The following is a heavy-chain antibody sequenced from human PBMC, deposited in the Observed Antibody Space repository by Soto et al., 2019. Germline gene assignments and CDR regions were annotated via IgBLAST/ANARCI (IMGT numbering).Heavy chain of an antibody. J-gene: IGHJ6*03. Sequence: QVQLVESGGGLVKPGGSLRLSCAASGFTFSDYYMSWIRQAPGKGLEWVSYISSSGSTIYSADSVKGRFTISRDNAKNSLYLQMNSMRAEDTAVYYCARVYYDFWSVRTEYYYYMDVWGKGTTVTVSS. D-gene: IGHD3-3*01. CDR1: GFTFSDYY. CDR3: ARVYYDFWSVRTEYYYYMDV. CDR2: ISSSGSTI. V-gene: IGHV3-11*01.